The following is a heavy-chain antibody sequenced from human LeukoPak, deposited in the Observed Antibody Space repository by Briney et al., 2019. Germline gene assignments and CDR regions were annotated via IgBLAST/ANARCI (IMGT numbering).Heavy chain of an antibody. CDR2: IYYSGST. Sequence: PSETLSLTCTVSGGSISSGGYSWSWIRQHPGKGLEWIGYIYYSGSTNYNPSLKSRVTISVDTSKNQFSLKLSSVTAADTAVYYCARQDPRLGGYYFDYWGQGTLVTVSS. CDR1: GGSISSGGYS. CDR3: ARQDPRLGGYYFDY. J-gene: IGHJ4*02. V-gene: IGHV4-61*08. D-gene: IGHD1-26*01.